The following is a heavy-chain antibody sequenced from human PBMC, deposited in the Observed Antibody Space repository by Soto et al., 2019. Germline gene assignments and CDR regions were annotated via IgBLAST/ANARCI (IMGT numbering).Heavy chain of an antibody. CDR1: GFSFSIYG. J-gene: IGHJ4*02. CDR2: ITFDGSKK. V-gene: IGHV3-30*18. CDR3: AKDYYDSSSYEYPIGSFDY. Sequence: QVQLVESGGGVVQPGRSVRLSCAASGFSFSIYGMHWVRQAPGKGLEWLAVITFDGSKKFYADSVRGRFTISRDSSQSTVYLQMNSLRVEDTALYYCAKDYYDSSSYEYPIGSFDYWGQGTLVTVSS. D-gene: IGHD3-22*01.